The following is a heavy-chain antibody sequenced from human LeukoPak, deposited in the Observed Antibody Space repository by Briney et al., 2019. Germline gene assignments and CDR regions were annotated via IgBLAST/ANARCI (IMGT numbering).Heavy chain of an antibody. CDR1: GGSSSGYN. CDR3: ATMRRLKSITFVRGVVTLSRYYYGMDV. J-gene: IGHJ6*02. Sequence: SETLSLTCAASGGSSSGYNWSWMRQPPGKGLERIGDTNHRGRTNYNMSLKSRVTISVDTSKNQFYLKLSTVTAADTAVYYLATMRRLKSITFVRGVVTLSRYYYGMDVWGQGTTVTVSS. CDR2: TNHRGRT. D-gene: IGHD3-10*01. V-gene: IGHV4-34*01.